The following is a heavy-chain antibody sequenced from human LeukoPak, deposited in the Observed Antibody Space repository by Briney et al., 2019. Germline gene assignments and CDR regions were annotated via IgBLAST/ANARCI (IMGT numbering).Heavy chain of an antibody. D-gene: IGHD3-9*01. CDR3: ARHRFFDWLSPFDY. CDR2: IYYSGST. J-gene: IGHJ4*02. CDR1: GCSISSSSSY. Sequence: SETLSLTCTVSGCSISSSSSYWVWIRQPPGKGLEWIGGIYYSGSTYYNPSLKSRVTISVDTSKNQFSLKLSSVTAADTAVYYRARHRFFDWLSPFDYWGQGTLVTVSS. V-gene: IGHV4-39*01.